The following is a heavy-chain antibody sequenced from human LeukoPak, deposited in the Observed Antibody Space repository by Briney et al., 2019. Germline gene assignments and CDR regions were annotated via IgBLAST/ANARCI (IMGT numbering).Heavy chain of an antibody. J-gene: IGHJ3*02. CDR3: AREYGITMVRGVIPEGIAFDI. D-gene: IGHD3-10*01. V-gene: IGHV4-30-4*08. CDR2: IYYSGST. CDR1: GGSISSGDYY. Sequence: SQTLSLTCTVSGGSISSGDYYWSWIRQPPGKGLEWIGYIYYSGSTYYNPSLKSRVTISVDTSKNQFSLKLSSATAADTAVYYCAREYGITMVRGVIPEGIAFDIWGQGTMVTVSS.